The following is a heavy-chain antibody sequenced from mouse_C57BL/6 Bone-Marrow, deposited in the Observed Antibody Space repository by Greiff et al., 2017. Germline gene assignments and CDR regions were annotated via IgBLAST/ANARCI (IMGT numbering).Heavy chain of an antibody. CDR1: GFNIKNTY. CDR3: ASEGYSNYDGYFDV. D-gene: IGHD2-5*01. CDR2: IDPANGYT. J-gene: IGHJ1*03. V-gene: IGHV14-3*01. Sequence: DVKLVESVAELVRPGASVKLSCTASGFNIKNTYMHWVKQRPEQGLEWIGRIDPANGYTKYAPKFQGKATITADTSSNTAYLQLSSLTSGDTAIYYCASEGYSNYDGYFDVWGTGTTVTVSS.